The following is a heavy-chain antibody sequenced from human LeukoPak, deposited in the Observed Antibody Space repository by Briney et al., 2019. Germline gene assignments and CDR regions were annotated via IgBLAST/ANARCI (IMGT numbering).Heavy chain of an antibody. V-gene: IGHV3-30*18. CDR1: GFTFSSYD. CDR2: ISYDGSNK. J-gene: IGHJ4*02. CDR3: AKDTPYFGY. D-gene: IGHD3-9*01. Sequence: GGSLRLSCAASGFTFSSYDMHWVRQAPGKGLEWVAVISYDGSNKYYADSVKGRFTISRDNSKNTLYLQMNSLRAEDTAVYYRAKDTPYFGYWGQGTLVTVSS.